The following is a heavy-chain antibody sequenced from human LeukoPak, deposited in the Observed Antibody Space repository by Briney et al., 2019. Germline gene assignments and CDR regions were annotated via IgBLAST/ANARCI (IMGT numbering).Heavy chain of an antibody. Sequence: SETLSLTCTVSGGSISSSSYYWGWIRQPPGKGLEWIGSIYYSGSTYYNPSLKSRVTISVDTSKNQFSLKLSSVTAADTAVYYCARPVAAAVNWFDPWGQGTLVTVSS. V-gene: IGHV4-39*01. CDR2: IYYSGST. J-gene: IGHJ5*02. CDR3: ARPVAAAVNWFDP. CDR1: GGSISSSSYY. D-gene: IGHD6-13*01.